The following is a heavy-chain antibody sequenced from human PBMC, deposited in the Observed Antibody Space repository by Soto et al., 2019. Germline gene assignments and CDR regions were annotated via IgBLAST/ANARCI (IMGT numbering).Heavy chain of an antibody. D-gene: IGHD4-17*01. J-gene: IGHJ6*03. V-gene: IGHV3-23*01. CDR2: IRGSSGLI. Sequence: GGSLRLSCAASGFTFSNYAMSWVRQAPGKEPEWVSAIRGSSGLIVYADSVKGRFIIYRDNAKNSLYLQMNSLRAEDTALYYCARGTVTANYYYYYMDVWGKGTTDTVSS. CDR1: GFTFSNYA. CDR3: ARGTVTANYYYYYMDV.